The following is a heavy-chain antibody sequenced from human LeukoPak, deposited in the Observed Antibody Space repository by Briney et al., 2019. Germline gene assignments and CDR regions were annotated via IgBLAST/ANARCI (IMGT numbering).Heavy chain of an antibody. CDR3: ARQRMDTAMVAY. J-gene: IGHJ4*02. CDR2: IYYSGST. V-gene: IGHV4-38-2*01. Sequence: SETLSLTCAVSGYSISSGYYWGWIRQPPGKGLEWIGSIYYSGSTYYNPSLKSRVTISVDTSKNQFSLKLSSVTAADTAVYYCARQRMDTAMVAYWGQGTLVTVSS. CDR1: GYSISSGYY. D-gene: IGHD5-18*01.